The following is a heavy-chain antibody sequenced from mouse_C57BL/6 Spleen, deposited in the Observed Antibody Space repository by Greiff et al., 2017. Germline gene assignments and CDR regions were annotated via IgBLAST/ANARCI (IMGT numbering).Heavy chain of an antibody. J-gene: IGHJ4*01. CDR3: ARSGGNYYYAMDY. D-gene: IGHD2-1*01. CDR2: IYPGSGNT. Sequence: VPLQQSGPELVKPGASVKISCKASGYSFKSYYIHWVKQRPGQGLEWIGWIYPGSGNTKYNEKFKGKATLPADTSSSTAYMQLSILTSEDSAVYYCARSGGNYYYAMDYWGQGTSVTVSS. CDR1: GYSFKSYY. V-gene: IGHV1-66*01.